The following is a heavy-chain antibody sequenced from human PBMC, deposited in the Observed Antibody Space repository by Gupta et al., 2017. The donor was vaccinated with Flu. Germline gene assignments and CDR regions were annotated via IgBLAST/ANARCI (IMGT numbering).Heavy chain of an antibody. J-gene: IGHJ4*02. CDR2: IWPGDSDT. D-gene: IGHD6-19*01. CDR1: GYSFRNYW. CDR3: ARRVGSTGWNDF. V-gene: IGHV5-51*03. Sequence: EVQLVQSGPELKRPGESLKISCQGSGYSFRNYWIAWVRQKPGEGLEWMGIIWPGDSDTWYDSSFEGQVTMSVDKSVNTSYLHLDNLRPSDGAIYYCARRVGSTGWNDFWGQGTLVTVSS.